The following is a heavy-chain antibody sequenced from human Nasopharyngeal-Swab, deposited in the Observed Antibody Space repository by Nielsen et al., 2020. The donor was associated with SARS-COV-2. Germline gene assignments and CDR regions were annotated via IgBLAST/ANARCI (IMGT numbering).Heavy chain of an antibody. CDR1: GGSISSGDYS. Sequence: GSLRLSCTVSGGSISSGDYSWSWIRQPPGKGLEWIGYVVYSGRTNYNPSLKSRVTISVDTSKDQFSLKLNSVTAADTAMYFCARTTTTTPFDSWGQGTLVAVSS. J-gene: IGHJ4*02. CDR2: VVYSGRT. CDR3: ARTTTTTPFDS. D-gene: IGHD1-1*01. V-gene: IGHV4-61*08.